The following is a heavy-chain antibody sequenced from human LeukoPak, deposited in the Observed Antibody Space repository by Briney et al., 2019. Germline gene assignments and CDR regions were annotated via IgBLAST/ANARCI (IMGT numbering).Heavy chain of an antibody. J-gene: IGHJ5*02. CDR2: TYYRSKWYN. CDR3: ARAPIAVAGPGASRWFDP. V-gene: IGHV6-1*01. Sequence: SQTLSLTCAISGDSVSSNSAAWNWIRQSPSRGLEWLGRTYYRSKWYNDYAVSVKSRITIHPDTSKNQFSLQLNSVTPEDTAVYYCARAPIAVAGPGASRWFDPWGQGTLVTVSS. D-gene: IGHD6-19*01. CDR1: GDSVSSNSAA.